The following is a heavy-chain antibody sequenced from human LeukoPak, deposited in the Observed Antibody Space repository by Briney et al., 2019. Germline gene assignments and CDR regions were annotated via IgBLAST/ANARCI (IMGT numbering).Heavy chain of an antibody. CDR1: GFTVSSTY. CDR2: ISYDGSNK. J-gene: IGHJ4*02. V-gene: IGHV3-30*18. Sequence: GGSLRLSCAASGFTVSSTYMSWVRQAPGKGLEWVAVISYDGSNKYYADSVKGRFTISRDNSKNTLYLQMNSLRAEDTAVYYCAKDGDYGDYSFDYWGQGTLVTVSS. CDR3: AKDGDYGDYSFDY. D-gene: IGHD4-17*01.